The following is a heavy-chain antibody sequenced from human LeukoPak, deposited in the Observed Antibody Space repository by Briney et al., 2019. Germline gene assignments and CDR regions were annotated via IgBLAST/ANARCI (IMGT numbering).Heavy chain of an antibody. V-gene: IGHV3-23*01. Sequence: GGSLRLSCAASGFTFSSYGMSWVRQAPGKGLEWVSAISGSGGSTYYADSVKGRFTISRDNSKNTLYLQMNSLRAEDTAVYYCAKGYSSSPDAFDIWGQGTMVTVSS. CDR2: ISGSGGST. D-gene: IGHD6-13*01. CDR3: AKGYSSSPDAFDI. J-gene: IGHJ3*02. CDR1: GFTFSSYG.